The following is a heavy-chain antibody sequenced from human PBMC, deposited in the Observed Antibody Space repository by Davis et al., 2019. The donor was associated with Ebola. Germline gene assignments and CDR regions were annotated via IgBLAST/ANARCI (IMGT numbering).Heavy chain of an antibody. CDR2: IFSGGST. CDR1: GFTVSNNY. D-gene: IGHD3-22*01. Sequence: GGSLRLSCAASGFTVSNNYMTWVRQAPGKGLEWVSSIFSGGSTFYADSVKGRFTISRDSSKNTLDLQMNSLRAEDTALYSCTKGDRDYSSSPFDYWGQGTLVTVSS. J-gene: IGHJ4*02. V-gene: IGHV3-66*01. CDR3: TKGDRDYSSSPFDY.